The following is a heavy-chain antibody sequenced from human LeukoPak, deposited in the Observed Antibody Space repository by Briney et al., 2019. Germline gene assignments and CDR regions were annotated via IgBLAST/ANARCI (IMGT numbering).Heavy chain of an antibody. J-gene: IGHJ3*02. CDR1: GGSISNYY. Sequence: PSETLSLTCTVSGGSISNYYWSWIRQPPGKGLEWIGYIYYTGSTNYNLSLKSRVTISVDTSKNQFSLKLSSLTAADTAVYYCARGKNGDYSFGRAFDIWGQGTMVTVSS. D-gene: IGHD4-17*01. V-gene: IGHV4-59*01. CDR2: IYYTGST. CDR3: ARGKNGDYSFGRAFDI.